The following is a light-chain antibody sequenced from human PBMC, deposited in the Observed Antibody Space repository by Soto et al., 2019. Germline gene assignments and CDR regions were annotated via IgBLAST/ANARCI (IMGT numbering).Light chain of an antibody. CDR2: GAS. CDR1: QSVSSSY. CDR3: QQYGSSPNT. V-gene: IGKV3-20*01. Sequence: EIVLTQSPGTLSLSPGERATLSCRASQSVSSSYLAWYQQKPGQAPRLLIYGASSMATGIPDRYSGSGSATDFTHTISRLEPEDVAVYYCQQYGSSPNTFGQGTKLEIK. J-gene: IGKJ2*01.